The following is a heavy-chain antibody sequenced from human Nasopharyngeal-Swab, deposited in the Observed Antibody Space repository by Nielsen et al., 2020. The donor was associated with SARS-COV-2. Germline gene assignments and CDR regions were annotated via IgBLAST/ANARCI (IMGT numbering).Heavy chain of an antibody. J-gene: IGHJ4*02. CDR2: TYPGDSDT. V-gene: IGHV5-51*01. Sequence: KVSCKGSGYTFTNYWIVWVRQMPGKGLEWMGITYPGDSDTRYCPSWQGQVTISADKSISTAFLQWASLKASDTAIYYCARQPFHYYDRNAYFGSFDSWGQGTLVTVPS. D-gene: IGHD3-22*01. CDR1: GYTFTNYW. CDR3: ARQPFHYYDRNAYFGSFDS.